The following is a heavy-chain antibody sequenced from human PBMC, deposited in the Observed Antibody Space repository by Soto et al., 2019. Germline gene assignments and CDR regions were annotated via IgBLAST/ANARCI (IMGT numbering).Heavy chain of an antibody. J-gene: IGHJ4*02. CDR1: GFTFSSYA. V-gene: IGHV3-23*01. D-gene: IGHD2-15*01. CDR2: ISAGGSRT. CDR3: AKGRRGYCSGGSCYRYPFDY. Sequence: EVQLLESGGGLVQPGGSLRLSCAASGFTFSSYAMSWVRQAPGKGLEWVSGISAGGSRTYYADSVKGRFTISRDNSKNTLYPQMNSLRAEDTALYYCAKGRRGYCSGGSCYRYPFDYWGQGTLVTVSS.